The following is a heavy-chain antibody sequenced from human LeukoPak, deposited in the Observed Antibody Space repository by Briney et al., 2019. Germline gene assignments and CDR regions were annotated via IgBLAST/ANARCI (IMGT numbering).Heavy chain of an antibody. CDR3: ARDRAPLTTMGYFDY. D-gene: IGHD4/OR15-4a*01. V-gene: IGHV3-30-3*01. J-gene: IGHJ4*02. CDR2: VSYDGNTQ. Sequence: PGRSLRLSCAASGFTFRNYSMHWVRQAPGKGLEWVAVVSYDGNTQYYPDSVKGRFTISRDDSKNSLYLQMNSLRAEDTAVYYCARDRAPLTTMGYFDYWGQGTLVTVSS. CDR1: GFTFRNYS.